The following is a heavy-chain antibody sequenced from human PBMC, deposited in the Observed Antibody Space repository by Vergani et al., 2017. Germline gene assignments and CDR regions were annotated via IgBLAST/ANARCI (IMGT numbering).Heavy chain of an antibody. V-gene: IGHV1-69*01. CDR2: IFPIFCTE. D-gene: IGHD6-6*01. Sequence: QVKLVHSGAEVKKPGSSVKVSCKASVGTFSSYAIRWVRQAPGQGVEWMGGIFPIFCTENYAQKFQDRGTITAYESTSTAYMELSSLRTDDTAVYYCAGAXAARPHYWECYIDGWGRGTTVTVSS. J-gene: IGHJ6*03. CDR1: VGTFSSYA. CDR3: AGAXAARPHYWECYIDG.